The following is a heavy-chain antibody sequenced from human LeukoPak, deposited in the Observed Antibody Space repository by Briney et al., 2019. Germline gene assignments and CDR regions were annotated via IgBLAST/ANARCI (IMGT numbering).Heavy chain of an antibody. V-gene: IGHV3-33*08. D-gene: IGHD2-15*01. CDR1: GFTFSSHG. CDR3: ARDIASTRMDV. CDR2: IWYDGSNE. Sequence: PGGSLRLSCAASGFTFSSHGMHWVRQAPGKGLEWVAVIWYDGSNEYFADSVKGRFTISRDNSKNILYLQMNSLRAEDTAVYYCARDIASTRMDVWGQGTTVSVSS. J-gene: IGHJ6*02.